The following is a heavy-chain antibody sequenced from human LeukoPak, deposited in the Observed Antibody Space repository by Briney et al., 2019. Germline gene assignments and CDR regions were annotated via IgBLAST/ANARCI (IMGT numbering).Heavy chain of an antibody. CDR1: GGSISSYY. D-gene: IGHD6-6*01. Sequence: PSETLSLTCTVSGGSISSYYWSWIRQPAGKGLEWIGRIYTSGSTNYNPSLKSRVTMSVDTSKNQFSLKLSSVTAADTAVYYCARMSAARRPYYFDYWGQGTLVTVSS. CDR2: IYTSGST. J-gene: IGHJ4*02. V-gene: IGHV4-4*07. CDR3: ARMSAARRPYYFDY.